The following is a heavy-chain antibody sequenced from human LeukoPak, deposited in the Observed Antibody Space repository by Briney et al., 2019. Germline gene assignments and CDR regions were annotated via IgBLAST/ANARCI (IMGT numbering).Heavy chain of an antibody. Sequence: GASVKVSCKASGYTFTSYYMHWVRQAPGQGLEWRGIINPSGGSTSYAQKFQGRVTMTRDMSTSTVYMELSSLRSEDTAVYYCARGVGQLWLVKVENYYYYMDVWGKGTTVTVSS. CDR1: GYTFTSYY. CDR2: INPSGGST. J-gene: IGHJ6*03. D-gene: IGHD5-18*01. CDR3: ARGVGQLWLVKVENYYYYMDV. V-gene: IGHV1-46*01.